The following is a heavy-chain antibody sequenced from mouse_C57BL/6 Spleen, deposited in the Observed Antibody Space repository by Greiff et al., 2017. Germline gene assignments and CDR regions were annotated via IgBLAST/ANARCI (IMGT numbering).Heavy chain of an antibody. CDR2: IYPYNGVS. Sequence: DVQLQESGPELVKPGASVKISCKASGYSFTGYYMHWVKQSHGNILDWIGYIYPYNGVSSYNQKFKGKATLTVDKSSSTAYMELRSLTSEDSAVYYCARGDNDYDRSGYFDVGGTGTTVTVSS. V-gene: IGHV1-31*01. CDR1: GYSFTGYY. J-gene: IGHJ1*03. D-gene: IGHD2-4*01. CDR3: ARGDNDYDRSGYFDV.